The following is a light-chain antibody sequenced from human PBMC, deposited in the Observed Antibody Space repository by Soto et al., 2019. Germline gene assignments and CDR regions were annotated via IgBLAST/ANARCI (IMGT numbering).Light chain of an antibody. Sequence: DLQMTQSPSSLSASVGDSVPLTCPASQSISSYLNWYQQKPGKAPKLLIYAASSLQSGVPSRFSGSGSGTDFTLTISSLQPEDFATYYCQQSYSTPWTFGQGTKVDIK. J-gene: IGKJ1*01. CDR3: QQSYSTPWT. CDR2: AAS. CDR1: QSISSY. V-gene: IGKV1-39*01.